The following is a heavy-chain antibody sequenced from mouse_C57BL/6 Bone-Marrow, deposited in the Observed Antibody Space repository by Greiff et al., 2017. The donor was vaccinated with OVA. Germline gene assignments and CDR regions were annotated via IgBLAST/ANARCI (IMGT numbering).Heavy chain of an antibody. Sequence: EVKLQESGAELVRPGASVKLSCTASGFNITDDYMHWVKQRPEQGLEWIGWIDPENGDTEYASKFQGKATLTADTSSNTAYLQLSSLTSEDTAVYYCTIHYYGSSWFADWGQGTLVTVSA. J-gene: IGHJ3*01. CDR1: GFNITDDY. CDR2: IDPENGDT. CDR3: TIHYYGSSWFAD. D-gene: IGHD1-1*01. V-gene: IGHV14-4*01.